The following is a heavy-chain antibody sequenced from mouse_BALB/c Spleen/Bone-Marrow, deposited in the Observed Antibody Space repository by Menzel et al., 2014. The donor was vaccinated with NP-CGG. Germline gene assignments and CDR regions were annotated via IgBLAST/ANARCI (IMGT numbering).Heavy chain of an antibody. CDR2: INSNGGST. Sequence: EVKVVESGGGLVQPGGSLKLSCAASGFTFSSHGMSWVRQTPDKRLELVATINSNGGSTYYPDSVKGRFTISRDNAKNTLYLQMSSLKSEDTAMYYCARPYRYYFDYWGQGTTLTVSS. J-gene: IGHJ2*01. V-gene: IGHV5-6-3*01. CDR1: GFTFSSHG. CDR3: ARPYRYYFDY. D-gene: IGHD2-14*01.